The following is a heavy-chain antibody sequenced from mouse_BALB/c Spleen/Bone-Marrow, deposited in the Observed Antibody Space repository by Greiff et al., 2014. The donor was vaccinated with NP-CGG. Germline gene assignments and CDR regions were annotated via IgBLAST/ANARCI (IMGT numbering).Heavy chain of an antibody. D-gene: IGHD2-1*01. J-gene: IGHJ2*01. CDR3: VRGNYGNYVDYFDF. Sequence: DVQLQESGGGLVQPGGSLKLSCAASGFTFSNYGMSWVRQTPDKRLELVATINGNGGSTYYPDGVKGRFTISRDTAKNTLYLQMSSLKSEETAMYYCVRGNYGNYVDYFDFWGQGTTLTVSS. CDR2: INGNGGST. V-gene: IGHV5-6-3*01. CDR1: GFTFSNYG.